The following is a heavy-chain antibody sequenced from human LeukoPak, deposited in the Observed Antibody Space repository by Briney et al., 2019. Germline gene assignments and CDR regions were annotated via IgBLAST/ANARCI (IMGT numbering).Heavy chain of an antibody. CDR2: VHTTGGT. Sequence: PSETLSLTCTVSGGSISGHYWSWIRQPAGKEPEWIGRVHTTGGTNYNPSLKSRLTMSVDTSKSQFSLHLTSVTAADTAVYYCAKGGESSLPFDYWGQGTLVTVSS. V-gene: IGHV4-4*07. D-gene: IGHD3-10*01. CDR3: AKGGESSLPFDY. CDR1: GGSISGHY. J-gene: IGHJ4*02.